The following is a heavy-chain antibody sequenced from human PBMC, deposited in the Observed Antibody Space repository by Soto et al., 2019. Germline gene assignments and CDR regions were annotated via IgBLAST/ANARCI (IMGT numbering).Heavy chain of an antibody. CDR1: GFTFSPYS. V-gene: IGHV3-48*02. D-gene: IGHD6-19*01. CDR2: IDSGSTTI. Sequence: EEQLVESGGGLVQPGGSLRLSCAASGFTFSPYSLSWVRQAPGKGLAWISYIDSGSTTIYYADSVKGRFTISRDNAKNSLWLKMNSLRDEDTAIYYCVRDRMWEQWLGPHDAFEIWGQGTMVTVSS. J-gene: IGHJ3*02. CDR3: VRDRMWEQWLGPHDAFEI.